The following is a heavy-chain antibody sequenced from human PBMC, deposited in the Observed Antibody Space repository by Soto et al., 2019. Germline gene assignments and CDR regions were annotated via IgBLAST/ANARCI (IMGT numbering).Heavy chain of an antibody. Sequence: EVQLLASGGGLVQPGGSLRLSCAASGFTFSSYAMSWVRKAPGKGLEWVSAISGSGGSTYYADSVKVRFTISRDNSKNTLYLQMNSLRAEDTAVYYCAKHPWCGEFGYWGQGTLVTSSS. J-gene: IGHJ4*02. D-gene: IGHD3-10*01. V-gene: IGHV3-23*01. CDR1: GFTFSSYA. CDR3: AKHPWCGEFGY. CDR2: ISGSGGST.